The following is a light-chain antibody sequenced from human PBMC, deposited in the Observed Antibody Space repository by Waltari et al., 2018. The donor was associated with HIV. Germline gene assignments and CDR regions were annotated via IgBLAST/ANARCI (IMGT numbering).Light chain of an antibody. Sequence: IVMTQSPATLSVSPGERATLSCRASQSVTSDLAWYQQKPGQAPRLLIYGASTRATGIPVRFSGSGSGTEFTLTISSLQSEDFALYYCHQYNKWPPGTFGQGTKVEIK. V-gene: IGKV3-15*01. CDR3: HQYNKWPPGT. CDR2: GAS. CDR1: QSVTSD. J-gene: IGKJ1*01.